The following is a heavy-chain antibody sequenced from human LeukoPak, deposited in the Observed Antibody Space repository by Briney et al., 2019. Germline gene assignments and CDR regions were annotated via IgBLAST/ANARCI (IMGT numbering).Heavy chain of an antibody. CDR3: ARYYYGSGNYRKFDY. V-gene: IGHV1-46*01. J-gene: IGHJ4*02. CDR2: INPSGGST. CDR1: GYTFTSYY. Sequence: ASVKVSCKASGYTFTSYYMHWVRQAPGQGLEWMGQINPSGGSTTYAQKFQGRVTMTRDTSTSTVYMELSSLEPEDTAVYYCARYYYGSGNYRKFDYWGQGTLVTVSS. D-gene: IGHD3-10*01.